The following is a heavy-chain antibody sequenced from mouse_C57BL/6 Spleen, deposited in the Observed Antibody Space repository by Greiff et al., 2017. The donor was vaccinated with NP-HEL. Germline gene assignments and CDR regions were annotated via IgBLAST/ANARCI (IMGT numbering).Heavy chain of an antibody. D-gene: IGHD1-1*01. V-gene: IGHV6-3*01. Sequence: VQLKESGGGLVQPGGSMKLSCVASGFTFSNYWMNWVRQSPEKGLEWVAQIRLKSDNYATHYAESVKGRFTISRDDSKSSVYLQMNNLRAEDTGIYYCTENYGSAWFAYWGQGTLVTVSA. CDR1: GFTFSNYW. CDR3: TENYGSAWFAY. J-gene: IGHJ3*01. CDR2: IRLKSDNYAT.